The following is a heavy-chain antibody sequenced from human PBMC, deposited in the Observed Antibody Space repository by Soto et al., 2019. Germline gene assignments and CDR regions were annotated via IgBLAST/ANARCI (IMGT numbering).Heavy chain of an antibody. Sequence: GGSLRLSCAASGFTFSSYGMHWVRQAPGKGLEWVAVIWYDGSNKYYADSVKGRFTISRDNSKNTLYLQMNSLRAEDTAVYYCAREPHELSDTAPLGFDYWGQGTLVTVSS. V-gene: IGHV3-33*01. J-gene: IGHJ4*02. CDR2: IWYDGSNK. CDR3: AREPHELSDTAPLGFDY. D-gene: IGHD3-16*02. CDR1: GFTFSSYG.